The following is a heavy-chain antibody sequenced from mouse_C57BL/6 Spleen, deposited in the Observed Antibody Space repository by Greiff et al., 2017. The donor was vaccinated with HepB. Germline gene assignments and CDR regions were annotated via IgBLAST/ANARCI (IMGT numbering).Heavy chain of an antibody. Sequence: VQLQQSGPELVKPGASVKIPCKASGYTFTDYNMDWVKQSHGKSLEWIGDINPNNGGTIYNQKFKGKATLTVDKSSSTAYMELRSLTSEDTAVYYCARRTLRPNWYFDVWGTGTTVTVSS. CDR1: GYTFTDYN. CDR3: ARRTLRPNWYFDV. V-gene: IGHV1-18*01. CDR2: INPNNGGT. D-gene: IGHD1-2*01. J-gene: IGHJ1*03.